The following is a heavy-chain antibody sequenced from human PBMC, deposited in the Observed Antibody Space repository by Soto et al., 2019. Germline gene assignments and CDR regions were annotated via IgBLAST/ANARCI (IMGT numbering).Heavy chain of an antibody. D-gene: IGHD3-10*01. J-gene: IGHJ6*02. CDR1: GGSVSSGDYF. V-gene: IGHV4-61*08. Sequence: SETLSLTCTVSGGSVSSGDYFWSWLRQSPGKRLEWIAYIYYSGSTNYNPSLESRATISVDTSKSQVSLTLTSMTAADAALYYCARSPNYYYYGFDVWGQGTAVTVSS. CDR2: IYYSGST. CDR3: ARSPNYYYYGFDV.